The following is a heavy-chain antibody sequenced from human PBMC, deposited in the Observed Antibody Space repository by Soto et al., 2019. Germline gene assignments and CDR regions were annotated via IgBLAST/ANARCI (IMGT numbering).Heavy chain of an antibody. J-gene: IGHJ6*02. CDR1: GGTFSSYA. Sequence: SVKVSCKASGGTFSSYAISWVRQAPGQGLEWMGGIIPIFGTANYAQKFQGRVTITADESTSTAYMELSSLRSEDTAVYYCARRELDSSSPFTYYYYYGMDVWGQGTTVTVSS. D-gene: IGHD6-6*01. CDR2: IIPIFGTA. CDR3: ARRELDSSSPFTYYYYYGMDV. V-gene: IGHV1-69*13.